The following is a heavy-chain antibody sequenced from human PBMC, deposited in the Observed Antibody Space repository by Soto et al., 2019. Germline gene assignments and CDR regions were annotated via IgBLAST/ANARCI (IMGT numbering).Heavy chain of an antibody. V-gene: IGHV4-59*08. Sequence: QVQLQESGPGLVKPSETLSLTCTVSGGSISSKYWSWIRQPPGKGLEWIGYIYCNGRTNYNPSLKSRVTISVDTSRNQFSLKLSSVTAADTAVYYCARLRWATIAEAGSFDYWGQGILVTVSS. CDR3: ARLRWATIAEAGSFDY. CDR2: IYCNGRT. D-gene: IGHD6-13*01. CDR1: GGSISSKY. J-gene: IGHJ4*02.